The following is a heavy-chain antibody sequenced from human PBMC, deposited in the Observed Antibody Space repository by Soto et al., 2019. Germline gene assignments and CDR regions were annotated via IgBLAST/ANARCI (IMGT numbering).Heavy chain of an antibody. CDR2: IYYSGST. CDR3: ASNRYGYNFYAY. Sequence: SETLSLTCTVSGGSISSGDYYWSWIRQPPGKGLEWIGYIYYSGSTYYNPSLKSRVTISVDTSKNQFSLKLSSVTAADTAVYYCASNRYGYNFYAYWGQGNLVPVSS. V-gene: IGHV4-30-4*01. D-gene: IGHD5-18*01. CDR1: GGSISSGDYY. J-gene: IGHJ4*02.